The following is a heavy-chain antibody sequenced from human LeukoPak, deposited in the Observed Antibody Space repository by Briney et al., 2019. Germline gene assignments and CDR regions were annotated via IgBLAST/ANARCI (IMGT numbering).Heavy chain of an antibody. CDR2: VSGSGGGT. CDR3: AKRGVVIRVILVGFHKEAYYFDS. J-gene: IGHJ4*02. D-gene: IGHD3-22*01. Sequence: GGSLRLSCAVSGITLSNYAMSWVRQAPGKGLEWVAGVSGSGGGTHYADSVKGRFTISRDNPKNTLYLQMNNLRAGDTAVYFCAKRGVVIRVILVGFHKEAYYFDSWGQGALVTVSS. CDR1: GITLSNYA. V-gene: IGHV3-23*01.